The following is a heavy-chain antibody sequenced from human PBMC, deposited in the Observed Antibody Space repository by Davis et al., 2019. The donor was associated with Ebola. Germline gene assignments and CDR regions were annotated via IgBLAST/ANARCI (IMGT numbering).Heavy chain of an antibody. CDR3: ARYCSSPSYYTEGSFDY. CDR2: IDWDGDE. Sequence: SGPTLVKPTQTLTLTCTFSGFSLSTSGMGVSWIRQPPGKALEWLALIDWDGDEYYNPSLKTRLTISRDTSKNQVVLTMTNMDPVDTATYYCARYCSSPSYYTEGSFDYWGQGTLVTVSS. V-gene: IGHV2-70*01. CDR1: GFSLSTSGMG. J-gene: IGHJ4*02. D-gene: IGHD2-2*02.